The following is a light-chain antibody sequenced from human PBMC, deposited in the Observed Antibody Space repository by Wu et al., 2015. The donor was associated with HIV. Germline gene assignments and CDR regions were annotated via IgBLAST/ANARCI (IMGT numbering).Light chain of an antibody. Sequence: DIQMTQSPSSLSASVGDRVTITCRASRSISNRLNWYQQKPGKAPKLLIYAASTLQSGVPSRFSGSGSGTDFTLTITCLQSEDFATYYCQQYSAGVTFGGGTKVEIK. V-gene: IGKV1-39*01. CDR2: AAS. J-gene: IGKJ4*01. CDR1: RSISNR. CDR3: QQYSAGVT.